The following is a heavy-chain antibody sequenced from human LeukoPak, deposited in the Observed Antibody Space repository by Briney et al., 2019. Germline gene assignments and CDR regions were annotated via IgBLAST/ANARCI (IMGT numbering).Heavy chain of an antibody. CDR1: GGSFSGYY. CDR2: INHSGST. J-gene: IGHJ4*02. D-gene: IGHD6-6*01. Sequence: SETLSLPCAVYGGSFSGYYWSWIRQPPGKGLEWVGEINHSGSTKYNPSLKSRVTISVDTSKSQFSLKLSSVTAADTAVYYCARGWLVVGAFDYWGQGTLVTVSS. V-gene: IGHV4-34*01. CDR3: ARGWLVVGAFDY.